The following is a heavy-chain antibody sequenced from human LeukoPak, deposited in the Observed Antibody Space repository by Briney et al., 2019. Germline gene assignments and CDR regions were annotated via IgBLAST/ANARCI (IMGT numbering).Heavy chain of an antibody. CDR2: INHSGST. CDR3: ARELVVPAANYFDY. Sequence: SETLSLTCAVYGGPFSGYYWSWIRQPPGKGLEWIGEINHSGSTNYNPSLKSRVTISVDTSKNQFSLKLSSVTAADTAVYYCARELVVPAANYFDYWGQGTLVTVSS. V-gene: IGHV4-34*01. CDR1: GGPFSGYY. J-gene: IGHJ4*02. D-gene: IGHD2-2*01.